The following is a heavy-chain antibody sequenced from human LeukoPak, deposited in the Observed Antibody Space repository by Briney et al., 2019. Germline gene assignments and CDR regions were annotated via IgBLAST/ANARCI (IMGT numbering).Heavy chain of an antibody. CDR3: ARWYNVGDL. J-gene: IGHJ1*01. CDR2: IFYSGSSGST. V-gene: IGHV4-59*01. D-gene: IGHD1-1*01. CDR1: GGSISGYH. Sequence: PSETLSLTCCVSGGSISGYHWNWIRQPPGKGLEWIGYIFYSGSSGSTNYNPSLKSRVTISVDTSKNQFSLNLSSVTAADTDVYYCARWYNVGDLGGQGALVTVSS.